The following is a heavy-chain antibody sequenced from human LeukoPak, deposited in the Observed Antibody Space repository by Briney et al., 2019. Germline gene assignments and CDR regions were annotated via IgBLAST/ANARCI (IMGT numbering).Heavy chain of an antibody. CDR1: GFTFSSYG. Sequence: GGTLRLSCAASGFTFSSYGMSWVRQAPGKGLEWDSRINTDGSSTNYADSVRGRFTVSRDNAKNTLYLQMNSLRVEDTAVYYCARVIGWDEPFDLWGHGTLVTVSS. J-gene: IGHJ3*01. CDR3: ARVIGWDEPFDL. V-gene: IGHV3-74*01. CDR2: INTDGSST. D-gene: IGHD1-26*01.